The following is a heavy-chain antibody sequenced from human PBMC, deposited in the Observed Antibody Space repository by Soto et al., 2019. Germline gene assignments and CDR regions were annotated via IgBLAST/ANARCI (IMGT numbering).Heavy chain of an antibody. CDR2: IYYSGST. J-gene: IGHJ6*02. D-gene: IGHD3-10*01. CDR1: GGSISSGDYY. CDR3: ARDPQYYYGSGSYSHYYGMDV. Sequence: PSETLSLTCTVSGGSISSGDYYWSWIRQPPGKGLEWIGYIYYSGSTYYNPSLKSRVTISVDTSKNQFSLKLSSVTAADTAVYYCARDPQYYYGSGSYSHYYGMDVWGQGITVTVSS. V-gene: IGHV4-30-4*01.